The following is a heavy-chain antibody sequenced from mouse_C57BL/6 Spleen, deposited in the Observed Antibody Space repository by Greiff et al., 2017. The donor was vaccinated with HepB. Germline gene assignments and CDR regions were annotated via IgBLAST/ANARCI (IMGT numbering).Heavy chain of an antibody. CDR3: ARSLTGKGAMDY. D-gene: IGHD4-1*01. CDR1: GYTFTSYW. CDR2: IDPSDSET. V-gene: IGHV1-52*01. Sequence: QVQLKQPGAELVRPGSSVKLSCKASGYTFTSYWMHWVKQRPIQGLEWIGNIDPSDSETHYNQKFKDKATLTVDKSSSTAYMQLSSLTSEDSAVYYCARSLTGKGAMDYWGQGTSVTVSS. J-gene: IGHJ4*01.